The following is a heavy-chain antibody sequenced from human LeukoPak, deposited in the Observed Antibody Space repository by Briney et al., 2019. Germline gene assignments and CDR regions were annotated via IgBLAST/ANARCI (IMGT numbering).Heavy chain of an antibody. CDR3: ARGPAASHRNWFDP. D-gene: IGHD2-15*01. CDR1: GYTFTNYD. Sequence: ASVKVSCKASGYTFTNYDVNWVRQATGQGLEWMGWMNPNSGYTGHAQKFQGRVTMTRNTSISTAYMELSSLRSEDTAVYYCARGPAASHRNWFDPWAREPWSPSPQ. J-gene: IGHJ5*02. V-gene: IGHV1-8*01. CDR2: MNPNSGYT.